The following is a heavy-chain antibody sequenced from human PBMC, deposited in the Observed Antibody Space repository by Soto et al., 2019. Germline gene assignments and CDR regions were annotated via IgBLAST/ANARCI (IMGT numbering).Heavy chain of an antibody. Sequence: SETRSPAWTLAARSVSILDSYWGWIRQPPGKGMEWIGSFHYSGNNYYNPSLKSRVTISVDTSKNQLSMRVTSVNAADTAVYYCARGFGRSHFDYWGQGTLVTVSS. D-gene: IGHD3-16*01. CDR2: FHYSGNN. V-gene: IGHV4-39*01. CDR1: ARSVSILDSY. CDR3: ARGFGRSHFDY. J-gene: IGHJ4*02.